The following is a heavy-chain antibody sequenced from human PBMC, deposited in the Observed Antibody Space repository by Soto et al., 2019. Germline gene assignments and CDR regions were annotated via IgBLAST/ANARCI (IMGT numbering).Heavy chain of an antibody. CDR2: ISGSGGST. D-gene: IGHD2-15*01. CDR3: TKDHSSCWPYYYGMDV. J-gene: IGHJ6*02. CDR1: GFTFSSYA. V-gene: IGHV3-23*01. Sequence: GGSLRLSCAASGFTFSSYAMSWVRQAPGKGLEWVSAISGSGGSTYYADSVKGRFTISRDNSKNTLYLQMNSLRAEDTAVYYWTKDHSSCWPYYYGMDVWGQGTTVTVSS.